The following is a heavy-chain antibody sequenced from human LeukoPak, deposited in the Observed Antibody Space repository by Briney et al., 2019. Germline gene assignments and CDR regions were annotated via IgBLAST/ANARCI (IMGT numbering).Heavy chain of an antibody. Sequence: SVKVSCKASGGTFSSYAISWVRQAPGQGLEWMGGIIPIFGTANYAQKFQGRVTITTDESTSTAYMELSSLRSEDTAVYYCAGGIHDGIVARPFDYWGQGTLVTVSS. J-gene: IGHJ4*02. CDR1: GGTFSSYA. D-gene: IGHD6-6*01. V-gene: IGHV1-69*05. CDR3: AGGIHDGIVARPFDY. CDR2: IIPIFGTA.